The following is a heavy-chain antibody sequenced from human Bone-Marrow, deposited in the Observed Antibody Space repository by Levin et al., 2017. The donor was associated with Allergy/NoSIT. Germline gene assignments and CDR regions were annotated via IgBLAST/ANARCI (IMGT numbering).Heavy chain of an antibody. Sequence: SETLSLTCTVSGGSISAYYWSWVRLSAGKGLEWIGRVYVSGSTDYNPSLKGRVAMSMDTSRNQYFLTLGSVTAADTATYYCASLGGHDGNNRDAFDAWGPGTKVVVSS. CDR2: VYVSGST. V-gene: IGHV4-4*07. CDR1: GGSISAYY. D-gene: IGHD4-23*01. J-gene: IGHJ3*01. CDR3: ASLGGHDGNNRDAFDA.